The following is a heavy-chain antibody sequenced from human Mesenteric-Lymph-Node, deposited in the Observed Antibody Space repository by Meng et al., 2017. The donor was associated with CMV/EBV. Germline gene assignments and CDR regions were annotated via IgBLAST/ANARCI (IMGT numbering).Heavy chain of an antibody. J-gene: IGHJ4*02. CDR2: INHSGST. Sequence: VPLHHWGAGLLNPSETLSVTCAVYGGSFSGYYWNWIRQSPEKGLEWIGEINHSGSTTYNPSFTSRIIISVDTSTSQISLNMSSVTAADTAVYYCARGSSYDILTGYFDYWGQGALVTVSS. CDR3: ARGSSYDILTGYFDY. V-gene: IGHV4-34*01. D-gene: IGHD3-9*01. CDR1: GGSFSGYY.